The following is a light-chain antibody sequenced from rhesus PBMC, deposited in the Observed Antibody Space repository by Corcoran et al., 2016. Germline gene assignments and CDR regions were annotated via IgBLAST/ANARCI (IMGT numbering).Light chain of an antibody. CDR2: AAS. CDR1: QGISSW. Sequence: DIQMTQSPSSLSASVGDRVTITCQASQGISSWLAWYQQKPGNAPKLLIYAASCLQSGVPSRFSGTGSGTEFTLTISSLQPEDFATYYCQQHNSYPYSFGQGTKVEIK. J-gene: IGKJ2*01. V-gene: IGKV1S4*01. CDR3: QQHNSYPYS.